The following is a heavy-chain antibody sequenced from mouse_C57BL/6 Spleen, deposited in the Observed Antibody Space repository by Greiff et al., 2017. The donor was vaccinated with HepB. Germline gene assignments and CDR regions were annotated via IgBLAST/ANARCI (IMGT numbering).Heavy chain of an antibody. CDR1: GFTFSSYA. V-gene: IGHV5-4*03. CDR3: ASTLYGSSYLAWFAD. Sequence: EVMLVESGGGLVKPGGSLKLSCAASGFTFSSYAMSWVRQTPEKRLEWVATISDGGSYTYYPDNVKGRFTISRDNAKNNLYLQMSHLKSEDTAMYYCASTLYGSSYLAWFADGGKGTLVTVSA. D-gene: IGHD1-1*01. CDR2: ISDGGSYT. J-gene: IGHJ3*01.